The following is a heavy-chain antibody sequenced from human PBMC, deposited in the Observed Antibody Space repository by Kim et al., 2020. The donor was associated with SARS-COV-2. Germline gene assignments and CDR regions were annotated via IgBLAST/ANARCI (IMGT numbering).Heavy chain of an antibody. Sequence: ASVKVSCKASGYTFTSYAMHWVRQAPGQRLEWMGWINAGNGNTKYSQKFQGRVTITRDTSASTAYMELSSLRSEDTAVYYCARGGHCSGGSCYGRTWIQLWLPFYYWGQGTLVTVSS. J-gene: IGHJ4*02. V-gene: IGHV1-3*01. CDR3: ARGGHCSGGSCYGRTWIQLWLPFYY. CDR1: GYTFTSYA. D-gene: IGHD2-15*01. CDR2: INAGNGNT.